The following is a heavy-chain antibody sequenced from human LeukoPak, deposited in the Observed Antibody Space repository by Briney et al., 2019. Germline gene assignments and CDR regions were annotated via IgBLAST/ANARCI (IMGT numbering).Heavy chain of an antibody. CDR3: ARDGYSSGYFDF. V-gene: IGHV3-53*01. CDR2: IYSGGST. CDR1: GFTVSSNY. D-gene: IGHD3-22*01. J-gene: IGHJ4*02. Sequence: GRSLRLSCAASGFTVSSNYMSWVRQAPGKGLEWVSVIYSGGSTYYADSVKGRFTISTDNSRNTLYLQMNSLRAEDTAVYYCARDGYSSGYFDFWGQGTLVTVSS.